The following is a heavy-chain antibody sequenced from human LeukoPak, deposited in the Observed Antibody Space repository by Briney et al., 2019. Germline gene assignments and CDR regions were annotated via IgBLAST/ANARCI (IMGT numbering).Heavy chain of an antibody. CDR2: ISSSSSYI. CDR3: ARDPGYCSSTSCEWDYFDY. D-gene: IGHD2-2*01. J-gene: IGHJ4*02. Sequence: GGSLRLSCAASGFTFSNYVMCWVRQAPGKGLEWVSSISSSSSYIYYADSVKGRFTISRDNAKNSLYLQMNSLRAEDTAVYYCARDPGYCSSTSCEWDYFDYWGQGTLVTVSS. V-gene: IGHV3-21*01. CDR1: GFTFSNYV.